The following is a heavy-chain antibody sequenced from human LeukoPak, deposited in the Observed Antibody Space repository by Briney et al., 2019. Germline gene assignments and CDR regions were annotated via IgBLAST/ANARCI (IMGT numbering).Heavy chain of an antibody. V-gene: IGHV3-7*01. CDR1: GFTFSSYW. D-gene: IGHD2-2*01. CDR2: IKQDGSEK. CDR3: AKEKKVIVVVPAAMDY. Sequence: GSLRLSCAASGFTFSSYWMSWVRQAPGKGLEWVANIKQDGSEKYYVDSVKGRFTISRDNAKNSLYLQMNSLRAEDTAVYYCAKEKKVIVVVPAAMDYWGQGTLVTVSS. J-gene: IGHJ4*02.